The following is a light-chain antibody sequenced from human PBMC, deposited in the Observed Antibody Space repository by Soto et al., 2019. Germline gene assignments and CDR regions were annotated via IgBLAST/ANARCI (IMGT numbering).Light chain of an antibody. Sequence: DIRMTQSPSTPSASVGDRVTITCLASQSISSWLAWYQQKPGKAPKLLIYAASTLQSGVPSRFSGSGSGTDFTLTISSLQPEDVATYYCQKYNSAPRTFGQGTKLDIK. CDR2: AAS. CDR1: QSISSW. CDR3: QKYNSAPRT. V-gene: IGKV1-27*01. J-gene: IGKJ1*01.